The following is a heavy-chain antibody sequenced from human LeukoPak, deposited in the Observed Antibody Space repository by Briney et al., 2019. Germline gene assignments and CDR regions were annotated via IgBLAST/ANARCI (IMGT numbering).Heavy chain of an antibody. CDR2: INPSGGST. Sequence: ASVKVSCEASGYTFTSYYMHWVRQAPGQGLEWMGIINPSGGSTSYALKFQGRVTMTRDMSTSTVYMELSSLRSEDTAVYYCARDAGGPYINSSEWFDPWGQGTLVTVSS. CDR3: ARDAGGPYINSSEWFDP. D-gene: IGHD6-6*01. V-gene: IGHV1-46*01. J-gene: IGHJ5*02. CDR1: GYTFTSYY.